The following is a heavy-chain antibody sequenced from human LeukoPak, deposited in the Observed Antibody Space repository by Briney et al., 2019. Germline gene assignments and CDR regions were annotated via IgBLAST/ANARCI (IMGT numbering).Heavy chain of an antibody. CDR1: GFSLSTSGMC. D-gene: IGHD3-22*01. V-gene: IGHV2-70*11. J-gene: IGHJ4*02. CDR2: IDWGDDK. CDR3: ARQRYYHDSSGYRKLLYYFDY. Sequence: SGPALVKPTQTLTLTCTFSGFSLSTSGMCVSWIRQPPGKALEWLARIDWGDDKYYSTSLKTRLTISKDTSKNQVVLTMTNMDPVDTATYYCARQRYYHDSSGYRKLLYYFDYWGQGTLVTVSS.